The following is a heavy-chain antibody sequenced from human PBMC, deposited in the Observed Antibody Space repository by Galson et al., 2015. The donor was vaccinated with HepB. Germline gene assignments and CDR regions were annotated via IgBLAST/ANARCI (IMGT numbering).Heavy chain of an antibody. D-gene: IGHD3-10*01. V-gene: IGHV3-15*07. CDR1: GFTFSNAW. Sequence: SLRLSCAASGFTFSNAWMNWVRQAPGKGLEWVGRIKSKTDGGTTDYAAPVKGRFTISRDDSKNTLYLQMNSLKTEDTAVYYCTTDALAWVRGDPPKYGMDVWGQGTTVTVSS. CDR2: IKSKTDGGTT. CDR3: TTDALAWVRGDPPKYGMDV. J-gene: IGHJ6*02.